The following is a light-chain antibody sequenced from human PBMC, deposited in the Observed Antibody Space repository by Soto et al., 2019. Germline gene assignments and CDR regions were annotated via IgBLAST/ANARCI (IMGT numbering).Light chain of an antibody. CDR1: LSVSRN. J-gene: IGKJ1*01. CDR3: QQYNAWPRT. V-gene: IGKV3-15*01. CDR2: DAS. Sequence: EIVMTQSPATLSVSPGERATLSCRASLSVSRNLAWYQQKPGQAPRLLIFDASTRATGIPARFSGSGSGTEFTLTITSLQSEDFAVYYGQQYNAWPRTFGQGTKVDIK.